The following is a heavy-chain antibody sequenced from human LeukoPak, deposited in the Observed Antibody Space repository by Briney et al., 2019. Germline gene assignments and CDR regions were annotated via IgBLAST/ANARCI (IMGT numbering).Heavy chain of an antibody. D-gene: IGHD6-13*01. Sequence: GASLQISCKGSGYSFTSYWIGWVRQMPGKGLEWMGIIYPGDSDTRYSPSFQGQVTISADKSISTAYLQWSSLKASDTAMYYCARHLAAAGTNYYYYMDVWGKGTTVTVSS. J-gene: IGHJ6*03. CDR3: ARHLAAAGTNYYYYMDV. CDR2: IYPGDSDT. CDR1: GYSFTSYW. V-gene: IGHV5-51*01.